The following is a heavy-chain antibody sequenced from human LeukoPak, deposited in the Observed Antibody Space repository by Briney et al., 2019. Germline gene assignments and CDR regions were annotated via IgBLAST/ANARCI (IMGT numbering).Heavy chain of an antibody. CDR1: GFTFSSYA. Sequence: PGASLRLSCAASGFTFSSYAMSWVRQAPGKGLEWVSAISGSGGSTYYADSVKGRFTISRDNSKNTLYLQMNSLRAEDTAVYYCAKERGDIVVVPAAIGPYYYYGMDVWGQGTTVTVSS. D-gene: IGHD2-2*02. J-gene: IGHJ6*02. V-gene: IGHV3-23*01. CDR2: ISGSGGST. CDR3: AKERGDIVVVPAAIGPYYYYGMDV.